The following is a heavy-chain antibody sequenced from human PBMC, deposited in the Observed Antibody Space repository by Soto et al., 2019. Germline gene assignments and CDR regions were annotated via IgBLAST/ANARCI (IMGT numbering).Heavy chain of an antibody. J-gene: IGHJ4*02. CDR1: GFTFSSYA. D-gene: IGHD1-26*01. CDR3: AKRGSGSYFDY. V-gene: IGHV3-23*01. Sequence: EVQLLESGGGLVQPGGSLRLSCAASGFTFSSYAMNWVRQAPGKGLEWVSVISGSGGSTYYADSVKGRFTISRDNSKNTLYLQMNGLRVEDTAVYYCAKRGSGSYFDYWGQGTLVTVSS. CDR2: ISGSGGST.